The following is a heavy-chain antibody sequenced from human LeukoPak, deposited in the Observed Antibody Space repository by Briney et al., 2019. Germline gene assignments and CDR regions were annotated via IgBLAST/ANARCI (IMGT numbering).Heavy chain of an antibody. Sequence: SETLSLTCTVSGGSISRSSYYWGWIRQPPGKGLEWIGYIYYIGSTNYNPSLKSRVTISVDTSKNQFSLKLTSVTAADTAVYYCASVMGYCTRGSCYHFDYWGQGTLVTVSS. D-gene: IGHD2-15*01. J-gene: IGHJ4*02. CDR3: ASVMGYCTRGSCYHFDY. V-gene: IGHV4-39*01. CDR2: IYYIGST. CDR1: GGSISRSSYY.